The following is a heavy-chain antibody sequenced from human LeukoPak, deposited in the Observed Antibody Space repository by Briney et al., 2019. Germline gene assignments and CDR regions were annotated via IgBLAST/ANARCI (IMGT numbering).Heavy chain of an antibody. V-gene: IGHV3-53*01. Sequence: GGSLRLSCAASGFIVSTNYMSWVRQAPGKGLGWVSIIYDNGYTFYADSVKGRFTISRDNSKNTLSLQMNSLRVEDTAVYYCVSHSDPLTSFSFDYWGQGALVTVSS. CDR3: VSHSDPLTSFSFDY. J-gene: IGHJ4*02. CDR1: GFIVSTNY. CDR2: IYDNGYT. D-gene: IGHD3-9*01.